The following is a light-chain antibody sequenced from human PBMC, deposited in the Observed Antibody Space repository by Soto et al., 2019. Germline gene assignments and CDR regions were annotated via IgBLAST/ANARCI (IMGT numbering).Light chain of an antibody. CDR3: QQYSRTPRT. V-gene: IGKV3-20*01. CDR2: GAS. J-gene: IGKJ1*01. Sequence: EIVLTQSPGTLSLSPGDRATLSCRASQTISSNYLAWYQQKLGQAPRLLIFGASRRATGIPDRFSGSGSGTDFTLTITRLESEDFAVYYWQQYSRTPRTFCQWTKVEIK. CDR1: QTISSNY.